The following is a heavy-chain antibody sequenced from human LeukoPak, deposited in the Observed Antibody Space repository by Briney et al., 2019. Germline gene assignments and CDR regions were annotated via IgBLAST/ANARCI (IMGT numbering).Heavy chain of an antibody. CDR1: GFTFSSYS. CDR3: AKKAQYNGNYPLDY. Sequence: GGSLRLSCAASGFTFSSYSMNWVRQAPGKGLEWVSGTSDRGDYTYYADSVKGRFTISRDNSKNTLYLQMNSLRAEDTALYFCAKKAQYNGNYPLDYWGQGTLVTVSS. D-gene: IGHD1-26*01. V-gene: IGHV3-23*01. CDR2: TSDRGDYT. J-gene: IGHJ4*02.